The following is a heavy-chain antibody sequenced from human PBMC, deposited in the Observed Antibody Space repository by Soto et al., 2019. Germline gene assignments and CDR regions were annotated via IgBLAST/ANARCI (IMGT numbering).Heavy chain of an antibody. Sequence: GGSLSLSCAASGFTFSSYAMSWVRQAPGKGLEWVSAISGSGGSTYYADSVKGRFTISRDNSKNTLYLQMNSLRAEDTAVYYCAKDYDFWSGYPYYFDYWGQGTLVTVSS. CDR1: GFTFSSYA. V-gene: IGHV3-23*01. D-gene: IGHD3-3*01. J-gene: IGHJ4*02. CDR2: ISGSGGST. CDR3: AKDYDFWSGYPYYFDY.